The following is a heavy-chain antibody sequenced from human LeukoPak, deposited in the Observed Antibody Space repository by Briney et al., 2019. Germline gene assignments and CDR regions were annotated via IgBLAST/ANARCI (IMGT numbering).Heavy chain of an antibody. J-gene: IGHJ4*02. CDR2: ISGSADNT. CDR1: GFTLSSYA. CDR3: AKQGFGC. V-gene: IGHV3-23*01. Sequence: GGSLRLSCTASGFTLSSYAMSWVRQAPGEGLEWVSTISGSADNTNYAEAVKGRFTISRDNSKNTMYLQTNSLRAEDTAVYYCAKQGFGCWGQGTLVTVSS.